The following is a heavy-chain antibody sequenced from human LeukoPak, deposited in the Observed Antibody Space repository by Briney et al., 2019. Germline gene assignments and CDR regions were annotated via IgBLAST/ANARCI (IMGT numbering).Heavy chain of an antibody. J-gene: IGHJ4*02. Sequence: GGSLRLSCAASGFTFSSYSMNWVRQAPGKGLEWVSSISSSSSYIYYADSVKGRFTISRDHAKNSLYLQMNSLRAEDTAVYYCARVGEPWYHYGSGSPIDYWGQGTLVTASS. D-gene: IGHD3-10*01. CDR3: ARVGEPWYHYGSGSPIDY. CDR2: ISSSSSYI. V-gene: IGHV3-21*01. CDR1: GFTFSSYS.